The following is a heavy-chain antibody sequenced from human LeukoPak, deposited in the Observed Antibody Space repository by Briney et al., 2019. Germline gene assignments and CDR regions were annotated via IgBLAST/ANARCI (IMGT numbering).Heavy chain of an antibody. D-gene: IGHD1-1*01. J-gene: IGHJ4*02. CDR2: ISAYNGNT. Sequence: ASVTVSCKASGYTFTSYGISWVRQAPGQGLEWMGWISAYNGNTNYAQKLQGRVTMTTDTSTSTAYMELRSLRSDDTAVYYCARLTGYNWNDGFDYWGQGTLVTVSS. CDR3: ARLTGYNWNDGFDY. V-gene: IGHV1-18*04. CDR1: GYTFTSYG.